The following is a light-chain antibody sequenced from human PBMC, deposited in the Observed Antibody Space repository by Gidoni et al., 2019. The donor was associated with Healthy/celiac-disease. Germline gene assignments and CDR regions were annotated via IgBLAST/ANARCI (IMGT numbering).Light chain of an antibody. V-gene: IGLV3-19*01. CDR3: NSRDISGNHVV. Sequence: SSELTQDPAVSVVLGQTVRITCQGDSLRSYYASWYQQKPGQAPLLVIYGKNNRPAGLPDRFSGSSSGNTAAFTITGAQAEDEADYYCNSRDISGNHVVFGGGTKLTVL. J-gene: IGLJ2*01. CDR2: GKN. CDR1: SLRSYY.